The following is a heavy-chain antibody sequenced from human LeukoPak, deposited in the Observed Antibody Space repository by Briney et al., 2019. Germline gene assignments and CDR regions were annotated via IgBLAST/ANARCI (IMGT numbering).Heavy chain of an antibody. CDR2: IYDSGIT. V-gene: IGHV4-4*02. J-gene: IGHJ4*02. CDR3: ARRGRPDYDSVVITYYFDY. Sequence: SETLSLTCAVSGGSISGSNWWSGARRPPGKGLEWIGEIYDSGITYYNPSLKSRVTTSVDTPKNQFSLKLTSVTAADTAVYYCARRGRPDYDSVVITYYFDYWGQGTLVTVSS. CDR1: GGSISGSNW. D-gene: IGHD3-22*01.